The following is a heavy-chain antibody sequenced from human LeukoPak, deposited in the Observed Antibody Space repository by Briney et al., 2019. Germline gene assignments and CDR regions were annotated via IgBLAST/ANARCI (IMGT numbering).Heavy chain of an antibody. CDR1: GGSFSGYY. V-gene: IGHV4-34*01. CDR2: INHSGST. Sequence: SETLSLTCAVCGGSFSGYYWSWIRQPPGKGLEWIGEINHSGSTNYNPSLKSRVTISIDMSKNQFSLKLSSVTAADTAVYYCARAYHSSWYLNWFDPWGQGTLVTVSS. D-gene: IGHD6-13*01. J-gene: IGHJ5*02. CDR3: ARAYHSSWYLNWFDP.